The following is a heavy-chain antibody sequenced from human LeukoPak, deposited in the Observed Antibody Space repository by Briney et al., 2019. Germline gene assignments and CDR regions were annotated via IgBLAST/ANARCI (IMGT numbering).Heavy chain of an antibody. Sequence: GGSLRLSCAASGFTFSSYEMNCVRQAPGKGLEWVSYISSSSATFYYADSVEGRFTISRDNAKNSLYLQMSSLRAEDTAVYYCARDAAKANWYFDVWGRGSLVTVSS. CDR1: GFTFSSYE. V-gene: IGHV3-48*03. CDR2: ISSSSATF. CDR3: ARDAAKANWYFDV. J-gene: IGHJ2*01.